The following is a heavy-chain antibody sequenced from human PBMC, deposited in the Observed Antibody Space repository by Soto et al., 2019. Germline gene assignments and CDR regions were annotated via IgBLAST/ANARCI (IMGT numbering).Heavy chain of an antibody. CDR3: ARGLRIAVAGFYYYYGMDV. J-gene: IGHJ6*02. Sequence: GGSLRLSCAASGFTFSSYAMHWVRQAPGKGLEWVAVISYDGSNKYYADSVKGRFTISRDNSKNTLYLQMNSLRAEDTAVYYCARGLRIAVAGFYYYYGMDVWGQGTTVTVSS. CDR1: GFTFSSYA. V-gene: IGHV3-30-3*01. CDR2: ISYDGSNK. D-gene: IGHD6-19*01.